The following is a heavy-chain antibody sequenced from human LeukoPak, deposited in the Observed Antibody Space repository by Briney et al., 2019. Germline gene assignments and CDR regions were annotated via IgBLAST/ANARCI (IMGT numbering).Heavy chain of an antibody. V-gene: IGHV3-33*01. Sequence: GRSLRLSCAASVFTLSNYGMHWVRQAPGKGLEWVAVIWYDGSDKYYADSVKGRFTISRDNSKNTLYVQMNSLRVEDTAVYYCARGRGVWADYWGQGTLVSVSS. CDR2: IWYDGSDK. J-gene: IGHJ4*02. D-gene: IGHD3-10*01. CDR3: ARGRGVWADY. CDR1: VFTLSNYG.